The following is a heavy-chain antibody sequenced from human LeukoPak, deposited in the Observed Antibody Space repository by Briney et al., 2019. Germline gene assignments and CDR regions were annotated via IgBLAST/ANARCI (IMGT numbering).Heavy chain of an antibody. CDR3: SRGSGWLSVD. Sequence: GGSLRLACTASGFTFGDYLISSFRQAPGEGLGWIGFISGGTTEYAAPVKGRFTISRDDSTSIAYLQMNSLTTEDTAVYYWSRGSGWLSVDWGQGALGPVSS. CDR1: GFTFGDYL. D-gene: IGHD6-19*01. V-gene: IGHV3-49*03. CDR2: ISGGTT. J-gene: IGHJ4*02.